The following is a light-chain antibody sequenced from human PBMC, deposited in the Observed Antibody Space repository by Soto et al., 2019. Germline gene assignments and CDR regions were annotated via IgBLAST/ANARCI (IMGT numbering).Light chain of an antibody. CDR1: SSDVGDYNY. CDR2: DVS. CDR3: GSYTSSNTYV. J-gene: IGLJ1*01. Sequence: QSALTQPASVSGSPGQSITISCTATSSDVGDYNYVSWYQQHPGKAPKLMIYDVSNRPSGVSNRFSGSKSGNTASLTISGLQAEDEADYYCGSYTSSNTYVFGTGTKLTVL. V-gene: IGLV2-14*03.